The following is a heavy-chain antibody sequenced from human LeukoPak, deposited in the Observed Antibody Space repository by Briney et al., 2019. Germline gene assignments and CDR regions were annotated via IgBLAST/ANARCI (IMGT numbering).Heavy chain of an antibody. D-gene: IGHD6-6*01. CDR2: ISGSGGST. V-gene: IGHV3-23*01. Sequence: GGSLRLSCAASGFTFSSYAMSWVRQAPGQGLEWVSAISGSGGSTYYADAVKGRFTISRDNSKTTLYLQMNSLRAEDTAVYYCAKVRTSSSPRGTLDYWGQGTLVTVSS. J-gene: IGHJ4*02. CDR1: GFTFSSYA. CDR3: AKVRTSSSPRGTLDY.